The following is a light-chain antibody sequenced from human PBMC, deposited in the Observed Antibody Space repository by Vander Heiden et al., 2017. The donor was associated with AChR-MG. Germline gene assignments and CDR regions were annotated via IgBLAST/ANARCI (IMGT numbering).Light chain of an antibody. V-gene: IGLV3-19*01. CDR2: GKS. CDR3: NSQDSSGNLA. CDR1: SLRSYY. Sequence: SSELTQDPAVSVALGQTVRITCQGDSLRSYYASWYQQKPGQAPVLVIYGKSNRPSGIPDRFSGSSSGNTASLTITGAQAEDEADYYCNSQDSSGNLAFGGGTKLTVL. J-gene: IGLJ2*01.